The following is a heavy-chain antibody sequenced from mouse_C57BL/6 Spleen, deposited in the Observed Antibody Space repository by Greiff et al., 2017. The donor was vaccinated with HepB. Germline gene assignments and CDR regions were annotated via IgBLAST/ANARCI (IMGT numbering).Heavy chain of an antibody. CDR1: GYSITSGYY. CDR3: ARDGSGHGFAD. J-gene: IGHJ3*01. V-gene: IGHV3-6*01. CDR2: IRYDGSN. D-gene: IGHD1-1*01. Sequence: ESGPGLVKPSQSLSLTCSVTGYSITSGYYWNWIRKFPGNKLEWMAYIRYDGSNNYNPSLKNRISITRDTSKNQFFLKLNSVTTEDTATYYSARDGSGHGFADWGQGTLVTVSA.